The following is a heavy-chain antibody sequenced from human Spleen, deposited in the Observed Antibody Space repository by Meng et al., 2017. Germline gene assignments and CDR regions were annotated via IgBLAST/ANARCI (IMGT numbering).Heavy chain of an antibody. CDR2: IYTTGST. D-gene: IGHD5-24*01. Sequence: GSLRLSCTVSGGSISTYHWSWSRQPAGKGLEWIGRIYTTGSTNYNPSLKSRVTMSVDTSKNQFSLKLSSVTAADTAVYYCERDKGKMATIPHFDCWGQGTLVTVSS. V-gene: IGHV4-4*07. CDR3: ERDKGKMATIPHFDC. CDR1: GGSISTYH. J-gene: IGHJ4*02.